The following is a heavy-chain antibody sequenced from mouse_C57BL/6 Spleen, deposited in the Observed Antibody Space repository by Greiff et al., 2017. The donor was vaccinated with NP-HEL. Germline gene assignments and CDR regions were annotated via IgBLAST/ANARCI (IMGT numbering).Heavy chain of an antibody. Sequence: VQLKESGAELVKPGASVKLSCTASGFNIKDYYMHWVKQRTEQGLEWIGRIDPEDGETKYAPKFQGKATITADTSSNTAYLQLSSLTSEDTAVYYCAPTAQATWSAMDYWGQGTSVTVSS. CDR1: GFNIKDYY. CDR2: IDPEDGET. J-gene: IGHJ4*01. V-gene: IGHV14-2*01. CDR3: APTAQATWSAMDY. D-gene: IGHD3-2*02.